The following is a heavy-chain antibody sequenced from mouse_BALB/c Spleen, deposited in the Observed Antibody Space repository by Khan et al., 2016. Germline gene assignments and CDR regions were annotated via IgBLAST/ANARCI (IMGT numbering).Heavy chain of an antibody. CDR2: IRLKSNNYAT. V-gene: IGHV6-6*02. CDR1: GFTFSNYW. CDR3: TTGFAN. Sequence: EVKLEVSGGGLVQPGGSMKLSCVASGFTFSNYWMNWVRQSPEKGLEWVAEIRLKSNNYATHYAESVKGRFTISSDDSKSSVYLQMNNLRAEDTGIYYCTTGFANWGQGTLVTVSA. J-gene: IGHJ3*01.